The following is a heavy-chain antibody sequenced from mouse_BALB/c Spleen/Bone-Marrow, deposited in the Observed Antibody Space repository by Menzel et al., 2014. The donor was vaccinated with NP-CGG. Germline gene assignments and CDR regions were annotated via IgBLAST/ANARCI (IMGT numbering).Heavy chain of an antibody. Sequence: EVQLQQSGAELVKPGASVKLSCTASGFNFKDTYMHWVKQRPEQGLEWIGRIDPANGNTKYDPKFQGKATITADTSSNTAYLQLSSLTSEDTAVYYCATMITDWYFDVWGAATTVTVSS. CDR3: ATMITDWYFDV. D-gene: IGHD2-4*01. CDR2: IDPANGNT. CDR1: GFNFKDTY. V-gene: IGHV14-3*02. J-gene: IGHJ1*01.